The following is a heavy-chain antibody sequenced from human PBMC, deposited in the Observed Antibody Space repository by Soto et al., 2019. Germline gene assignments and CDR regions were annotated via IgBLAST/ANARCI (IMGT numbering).Heavy chain of an antibody. CDR1: GFTFSSYW. D-gene: IGHD3-22*01. V-gene: IGHV3-74*01. CDR3: ARENYYEGDAFDI. CDR2: IKSDGSST. Sequence: EVQLVESGGGLVQPGGPLRLSCAASGFTFSSYWLHWVRQAPGEGLVWVSRIKSDGSSTSHADSVKGRFTSSRDNAKNTLYLKMNSLRAEDTAVYYCARENYYEGDAFDIWGQGTMVTVSS. J-gene: IGHJ3*02.